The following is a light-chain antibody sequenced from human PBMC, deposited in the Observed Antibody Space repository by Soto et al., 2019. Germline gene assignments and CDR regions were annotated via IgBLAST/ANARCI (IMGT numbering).Light chain of an antibody. Sequence: QPVLTQPPSASASLGASVTLTCTLSCGYSNYKVDWYQQRPGKGPRFVMRVGTGGIVGSKGDGIPDRFSVLGSGLNRYLTIKNIQEEDESDYHCGADHGSGTTSPIGGGTKLTVL. CDR3: GADHGSGTTSP. CDR1: CGYSNYK. V-gene: IGLV9-49*01. CDR2: VGTGGIVG. J-gene: IGLJ2*01.